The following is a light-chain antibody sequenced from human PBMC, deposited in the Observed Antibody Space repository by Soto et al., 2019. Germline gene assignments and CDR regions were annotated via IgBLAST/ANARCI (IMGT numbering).Light chain of an antibody. CDR2: NVN. J-gene: IGLJ2*01. Sequence: QSALTQPPSASGSPGQSVTISCTGTPSDVGGSNSDSWYQQHPGKAPNLMIYNVNKRPSGVPDGFSGSKSGNTASLTVSGLQAADESYYFCSSYAPSDVVFGGGTKLTVL. CDR3: SSYAPSDVV. CDR1: PSDVGGSNS. V-gene: IGLV2-8*01.